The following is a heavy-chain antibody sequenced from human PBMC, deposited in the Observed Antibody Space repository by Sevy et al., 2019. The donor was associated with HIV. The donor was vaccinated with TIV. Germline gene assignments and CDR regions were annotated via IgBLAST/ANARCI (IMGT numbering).Heavy chain of an antibody. D-gene: IGHD2-2*01. V-gene: IGHV3-30*04. J-gene: IGHJ4*02. Sequence: GGSLRLSCAASVFTFSSYARHWVRQAPGKGLEWVAVISYDGSNKYYANSVKGRFTISRDNSKNTLYLQMNSLRAEDTAVYYCARDIVVVPAAPLDYWGQGTLVTVSS. CDR2: ISYDGSNK. CDR3: ARDIVVVPAAPLDY. CDR1: VFTFSSYA.